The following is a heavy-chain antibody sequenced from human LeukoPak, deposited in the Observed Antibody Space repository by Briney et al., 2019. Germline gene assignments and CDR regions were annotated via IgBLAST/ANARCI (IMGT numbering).Heavy chain of an antibody. J-gene: IGHJ4*02. CDR1: GFTVSSNY. V-gene: IGHV3-53*01. Sequence: PGGSLRLSCAVSGFTVSSNYMTWVRQAPGKGLEWVSDIYSGGSIYYADSVKGRFTISRDISKNTVDLQLNSLRAEDTAVYYCASGKETSMAQGYWGQGTLVTVSS. D-gene: IGHD5-18*01. CDR2: IYSGGSI. CDR3: ASGKETSMAQGY.